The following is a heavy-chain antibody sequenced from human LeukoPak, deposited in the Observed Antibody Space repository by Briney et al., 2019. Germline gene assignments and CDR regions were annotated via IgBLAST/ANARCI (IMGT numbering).Heavy chain of an antibody. CDR2: ISDSGGSS. Sequence: GGSLRLSCVASGLSFTAYAMSWVRQAPGKGLEWVSAISDSGGSSFCADSVKGRFTISRDNSKNTLYLQMNSLRAEDTAVYYCAKFNGNNYYYFGVDVWGQGTTVTVSS. D-gene: IGHD2-8*01. J-gene: IGHJ6*02. CDR3: AKFNGNNYYYFGVDV. V-gene: IGHV3-23*01. CDR1: GLSFTAYA.